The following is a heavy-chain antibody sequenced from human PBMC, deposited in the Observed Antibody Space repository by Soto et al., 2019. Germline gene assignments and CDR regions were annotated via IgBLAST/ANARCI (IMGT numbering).Heavy chain of an antibody. J-gene: IGHJ4*02. CDR2: ISSSSSYI. D-gene: IGHD3-22*01. CDR3: ARPPNYYDSSGYYLH. CDR1: GFTFSSYS. V-gene: IGHV3-21*01. Sequence: GGSLRLSCAASGFTFSSYSMNWVRQAPGKGLEWVSSISSSSSYIYYADSVKGRFTISRDNAKNSLYLQMNSLRAEDTAVYYCARPPNYYDSSGYYLHWGQGTLVTVSS.